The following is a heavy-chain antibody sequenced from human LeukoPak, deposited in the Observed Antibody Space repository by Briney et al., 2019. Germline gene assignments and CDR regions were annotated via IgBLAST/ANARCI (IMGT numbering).Heavy chain of an antibody. CDR3: TKGRFFCSGGSCYSVYFDY. Sequence: GGSLRLSCAASGFTFSSYGMHWVRQAPGKGLEWVAVISYDGSNKYYADSVKGRFTISRDNSKNTLYLQMNSLSAEDTAVYYCTKGRFFCSGGSCYSVYFDYWGQGTLVTVSS. V-gene: IGHV3-30*18. D-gene: IGHD2-15*01. CDR2: ISYDGSNK. J-gene: IGHJ4*02. CDR1: GFTFSSYG.